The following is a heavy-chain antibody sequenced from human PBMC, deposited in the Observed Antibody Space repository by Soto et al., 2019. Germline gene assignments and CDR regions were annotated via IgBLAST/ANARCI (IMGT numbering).Heavy chain of an antibody. D-gene: IGHD1-26*01. V-gene: IGHV3-11*01. CDR2: MSGSGSSE. CDR1: GFTFSDHY. Sequence: PGGSLRLSCAASGFTFSDHYTAWIRQAPGKGLEIVAHMSGSGSSEDYGDSVKGRFSIFRENSKNLLFLQMFFLRAEDTAVYYCARDERVGATTFDYWGQGTLVTVSS. J-gene: IGHJ4*02. CDR3: ARDERVGATTFDY.